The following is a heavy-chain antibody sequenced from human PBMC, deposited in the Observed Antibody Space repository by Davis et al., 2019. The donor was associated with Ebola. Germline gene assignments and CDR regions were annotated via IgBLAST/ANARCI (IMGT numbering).Heavy chain of an antibody. Sequence: MPSETLSLTCTVSGGSISSYYWSWIRQPPGKGLEWIGEINHSGSTNYNPSLKSRVTISLDTSKNQFSLKMTSVTAADTAIYYCAREAYYYDSSGYHRGGFDYWGQGTLVTVSS. V-gene: IGHV4-34*01. CDR3: AREAYYYDSSGYHRGGFDY. CDR2: INHSGST. D-gene: IGHD3-22*01. J-gene: IGHJ4*02. CDR1: GGSISSYY.